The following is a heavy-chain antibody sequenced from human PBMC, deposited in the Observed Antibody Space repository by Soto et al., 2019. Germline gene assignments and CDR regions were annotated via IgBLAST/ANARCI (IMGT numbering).Heavy chain of an antibody. Sequence: EVQLLESGGGLVQPGGSLRLSCAASGFTFSSYAMSWVRQAPGKGLEWVSAISGSGGSRYYADSVKGRFTISRDNSKNTLYLQMNSLRAEDTAVYYCAKDFTNCSGGSCYPGYFDYWGQGTLVTVSS. CDR2: ISGSGGSR. D-gene: IGHD2-15*01. CDR1: GFTFSSYA. CDR3: AKDFTNCSGGSCYPGYFDY. V-gene: IGHV3-23*01. J-gene: IGHJ4*02.